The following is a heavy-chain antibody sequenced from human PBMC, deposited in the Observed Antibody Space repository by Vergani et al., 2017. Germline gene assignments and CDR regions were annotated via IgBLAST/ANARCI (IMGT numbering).Heavy chain of an antibody. Sequence: VQLVESGGGLVKPGGSLRLSCAASGFTFSDYYMSWIRQAPGKGLEWVSYISSSGSTIYYADSVKGRFTISRDNAKNSLYLQMNSLRAEDTAVYYCARARDDFWSGYYTAYFDYWGQGTLVTVSS. V-gene: IGHV3-11*01. D-gene: IGHD3-3*01. CDR1: GFTFSDYY. CDR3: ARARDDFWSGYYTAYFDY. J-gene: IGHJ4*02. CDR2: ISSSGSTI.